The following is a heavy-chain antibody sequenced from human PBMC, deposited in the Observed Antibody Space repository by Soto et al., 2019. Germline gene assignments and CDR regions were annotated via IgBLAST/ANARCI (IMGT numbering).Heavy chain of an antibody. CDR1: GGSISSYY. J-gene: IGHJ5*02. Sequence: PSETLSLTCXVSGGSISSYYWSWIRQPPGKGLEWIGEINHSGSTNYNPSLKSRVTISVDTSKNQFSLKLSSVTAADTAVYYCARHTLAVAGTTWFDPWGQGTLVTVSS. D-gene: IGHD6-19*01. CDR2: INHSGST. V-gene: IGHV4-34*01. CDR3: ARHTLAVAGTTWFDP.